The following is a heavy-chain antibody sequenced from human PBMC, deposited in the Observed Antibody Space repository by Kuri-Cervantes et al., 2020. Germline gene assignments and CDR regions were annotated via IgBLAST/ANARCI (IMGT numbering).Heavy chain of an antibody. D-gene: IGHD6-13*01. CDR2: IWYDGSNK. J-gene: IGHJ4*02. CDR3: ARDLWGIAGAGTSH. Sequence: SLKTSCPASGFTFSSYGMHWVRQAPGKGLEWVAVIWYDGSNKYYADSVKGRFTISRDNSKDTLYLQMNSLKAEDTAVYYCARDLWGIAGAGTSHWGQGALVTVSS. CDR1: GFTFSSYG. V-gene: IGHV3-33*01.